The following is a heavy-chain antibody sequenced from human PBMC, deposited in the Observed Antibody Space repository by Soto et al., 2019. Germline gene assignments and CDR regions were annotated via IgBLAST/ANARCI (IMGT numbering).Heavy chain of an antibody. CDR3: ARDLGVVPALDV. CDR2: IYHSGST. D-gene: IGHD2-2*01. J-gene: IGHJ6*01. CDR1: RYCISSGYQ. Sequence: SEALSLRRVVSRYCISSGYQWGWLRQPPGKGLEWIGSIYHSGSTYYNPSLKSRVTISVDTSKNQFSLKLSSVTAADTAVYYCARDLGVVPALDVWGQGTPVTVSS. V-gene: IGHV4-38-2*02.